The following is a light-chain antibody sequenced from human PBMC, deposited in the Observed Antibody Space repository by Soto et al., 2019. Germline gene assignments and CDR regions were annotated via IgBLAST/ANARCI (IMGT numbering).Light chain of an antibody. Sequence: DIQMTQSPSTLSASVGDRVTITCRASQNINIWLAWYQQKPGKAPQLLIYNAAYLESGVPSRFSGSGSGTEFTLNISSLQPDDFAIYYCQQYNGDSRGFGQGTKVELK. CDR2: NAA. CDR3: QQYNGDSRG. V-gene: IGKV1-5*01. J-gene: IGKJ1*01. CDR1: QNINIW.